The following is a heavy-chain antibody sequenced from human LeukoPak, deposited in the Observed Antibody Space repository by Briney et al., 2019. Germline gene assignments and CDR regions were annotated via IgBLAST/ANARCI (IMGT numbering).Heavy chain of an antibody. CDR1: GFTFSSYG. D-gene: IGHD6-13*01. J-gene: IGHJ4*02. Sequence: GGSLRLSCAASGFTFSSYGMHWVRQAPGKGLEWVAVISSDGRDKHHADSVKGRFTISRDNSKNTLYLQMNTLRAEDTAVYHCAKDLAIGAAGYYFDDWGQGTLVTVSS. V-gene: IGHV3-30*18. CDR3: AKDLAIGAAGYYFDD. CDR2: ISSDGRDK.